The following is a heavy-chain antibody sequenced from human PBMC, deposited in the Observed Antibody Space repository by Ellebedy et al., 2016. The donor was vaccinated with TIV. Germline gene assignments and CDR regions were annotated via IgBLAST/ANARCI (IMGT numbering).Heavy chain of an antibody. CDR2: IRSKAYGGTT. CDR3: TRDIGDYGAI. D-gene: IGHD4-17*01. J-gene: IGHJ4*02. V-gene: IGHV3-49*04. Sequence: GESLKISCAASGFTFDDYGMSWVRQAPGKGLEWVGFIRSKAYGGTTEYAASVKGRFTISRDDSKSIAYLQMNSLKTEDTAVYYCTRDIGDYGAIWGQGTLVTVSS. CDR1: GFTFDDYG.